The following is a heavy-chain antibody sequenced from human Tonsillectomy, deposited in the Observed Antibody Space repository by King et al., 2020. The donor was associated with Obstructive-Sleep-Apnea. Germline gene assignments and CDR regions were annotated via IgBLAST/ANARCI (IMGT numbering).Heavy chain of an antibody. CDR3: ARERITMVRGVRHFDY. CDR1: GGSISSGGDY. CDR2: IYYSGST. D-gene: IGHD3-10*01. Sequence: QLQESGPGLVKPSQTLSLTCTVSGGSISSGGDYWSWIRQPPGKGLVRIGYIYYSGSTYYNPSLKSRVTISVDTSKNQFSRKLSSVTAADTAVYYCARERITMVRGVRHFDYWGQGTLVTVSS. J-gene: IGHJ4*02. V-gene: IGHV4-31*03.